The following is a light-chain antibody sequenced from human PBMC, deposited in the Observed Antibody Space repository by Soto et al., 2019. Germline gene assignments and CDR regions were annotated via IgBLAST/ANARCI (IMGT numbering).Light chain of an antibody. Sequence: EIVLTQSPATLSLSPGERATLSCRASQSVNNYLAWYQQKPGQAPRLLIYDAPSRATDIPARFSGSGSGTDFTLTISSLEPEDFATYYCHQRSNWPLTFGGGTKVDIK. CDR1: QSVNNY. V-gene: IGKV3-11*01. CDR2: DAP. J-gene: IGKJ4*01. CDR3: HQRSNWPLT.